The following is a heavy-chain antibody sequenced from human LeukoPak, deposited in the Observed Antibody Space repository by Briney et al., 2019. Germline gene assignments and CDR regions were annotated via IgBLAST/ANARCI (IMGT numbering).Heavy chain of an antibody. CDR2: IIPILGTA. D-gene: IGHD6-19*01. CDR3: ASSGYSSGWSKRDYYYYYYMDV. V-gene: IGHV1-69*13. J-gene: IGHJ6*03. CDR1: GGTFSSYA. Sequence: EASVKVSCKASGGTFSSYAISWVRQAPGQGLEWMGGIIPILGTANYAQKFQGRVTITADESTSTAYMELSSLRSEDTAVYYCASSGYSSGWSKRDYYYYYYMDVWGKGTTVTISS.